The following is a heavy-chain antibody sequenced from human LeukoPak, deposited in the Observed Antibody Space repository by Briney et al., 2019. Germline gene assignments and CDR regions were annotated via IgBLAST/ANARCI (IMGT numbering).Heavy chain of an antibody. V-gene: IGHV3-74*01. D-gene: IGHD7-27*01. CDR1: GFTFSAYW. J-gene: IGHJ3*02. CDR3: AREGLGISNAFDI. CDR2: INPDGSRT. Sequence: RAGGSLRLSCAASGFTFSAYWMHWVRQAPGKGLVWVSRINPDGSRTTYADSVKGRFTISRDNAKNSLYLQMNSLRAEDTAVYYCAREGLGISNAFDIWGQGTMVTVSS.